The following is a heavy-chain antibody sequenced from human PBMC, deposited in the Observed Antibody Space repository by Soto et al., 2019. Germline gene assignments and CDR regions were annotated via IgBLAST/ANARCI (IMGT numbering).Heavy chain of an antibody. CDR2: IYHSGSA. CDR1: GGSISSSNC. Sequence: QVQLQESGPGLVKPSGTLSLTCAVSGGSISSSNCWSWVRQPPGKGLEWIGEIYHSGSANYNPSLKSRVTISVDKAKNQFALKLSSVTAADTAVYYCARVEGRFYYGMDVWGQGTTVTVSS. CDR3: ARVEGRFYYGMDV. J-gene: IGHJ6*02. V-gene: IGHV4-4*02.